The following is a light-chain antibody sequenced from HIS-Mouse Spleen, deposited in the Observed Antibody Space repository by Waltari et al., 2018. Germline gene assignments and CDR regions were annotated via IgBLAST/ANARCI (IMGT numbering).Light chain of an antibody. CDR1: SSDVGSYHL. CDR3: CSDAGSSTWV. CDR2: EGS. V-gene: IGLV2-23*01. Sequence: QSALTQPASVSGSPGQSITISCTGTSSDVGSYHLVSWYQQHPGKAPKLMIYEGSKLPSGDSNRYTGAKTGKTASLTNAGLQAEDEADYYCCSDAGSSTWVFGGGTKLTVL. J-gene: IGLJ3*02.